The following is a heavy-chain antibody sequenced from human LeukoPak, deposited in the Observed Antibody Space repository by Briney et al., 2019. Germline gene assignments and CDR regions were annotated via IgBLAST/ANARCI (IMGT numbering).Heavy chain of an antibody. V-gene: IGHV3-23*01. J-gene: IGHJ2*01. D-gene: IGHD6-19*01. Sequence: AGGSLRLSCAASGFTFSSYAMNWVRQAPGKGLEWVASISGNGGSTYYADSVKGRFTISRDNSRNAVFLQMISPRDDDTAIYYCAKIERWLVHGLDLWGRGTLVTVSS. CDR3: AKIERWLVHGLDL. CDR1: GFTFSSYA. CDR2: ISGNGGST.